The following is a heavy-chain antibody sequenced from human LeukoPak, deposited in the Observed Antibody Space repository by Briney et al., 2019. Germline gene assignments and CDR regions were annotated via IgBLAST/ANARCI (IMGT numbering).Heavy chain of an antibody. Sequence: SGTLSLTCAVYGGSFSGYYWSWIRQPPGKGLEWIGEINHSGSTNYNPSLKSRVTISVDTSKNQFSLKLSSVTAADTAVYYCVRQNGSYSSDYWGQGTLVTVSS. J-gene: IGHJ4*02. D-gene: IGHD1-26*01. CDR3: VRQNGSYSSDY. V-gene: IGHV4-34*01. CDR2: INHSGST. CDR1: GGSFSGYY.